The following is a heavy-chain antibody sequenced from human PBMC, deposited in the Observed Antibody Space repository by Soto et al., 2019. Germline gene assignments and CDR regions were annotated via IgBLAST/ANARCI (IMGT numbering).Heavy chain of an antibody. CDR1: GGTFSSYT. CDR2: IIPILGIA. Sequence: QVQLVQSGAEVKKPGSSVKVSCKASGGTFSSYTISWVRQAPGQGLEWMGRIIPILGIANYAQKFQGRVTITADKSTSTAYMELSSLRSEDTAVYYCAMDDGPAGLDGGDYWGQGTLVTVSS. D-gene: IGHD2-2*01. CDR3: AMDDGPAGLDGGDY. J-gene: IGHJ4*02. V-gene: IGHV1-69*02.